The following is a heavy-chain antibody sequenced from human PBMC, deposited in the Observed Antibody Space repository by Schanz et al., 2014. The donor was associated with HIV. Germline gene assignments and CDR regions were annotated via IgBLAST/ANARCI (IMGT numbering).Heavy chain of an antibody. CDR1: GSSFASYW. Sequence: EVQLVQSGTELKKPGESLRISCKASGSSFASYWIAWVRQVSGKGLEWMGAVYPADSDARYSPSFEGQVAVLADSSTDIAYLQWRSLKASDTAMYFCARVKVGSTDGFDIWGQGTLVTVSS. V-gene: IGHV5-51*01. CDR2: VYPADSDA. D-gene: IGHD1-26*01. CDR3: ARVKVGSTDGFDI. J-gene: IGHJ3*02.